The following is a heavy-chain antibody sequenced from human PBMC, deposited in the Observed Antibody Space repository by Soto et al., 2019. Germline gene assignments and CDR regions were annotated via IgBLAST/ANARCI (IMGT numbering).Heavy chain of an antibody. Sequence: QLQLQESGPGLVKPSETLSLTCTVSGGSISSSGYCWGWIRQPPWQGLEWIGSIYYSGRTYYNPSLKSRVTISVDTSKNQFSLKLSSVTAADTAVYYCARPLNNWNYLDYWGQGTLVTVSS. V-gene: IGHV4-39*01. J-gene: IGHJ4*02. CDR2: IYYSGRT. D-gene: IGHD1-20*01. CDR1: GGSISSSGYC. CDR3: ARPLNNWNYLDY.